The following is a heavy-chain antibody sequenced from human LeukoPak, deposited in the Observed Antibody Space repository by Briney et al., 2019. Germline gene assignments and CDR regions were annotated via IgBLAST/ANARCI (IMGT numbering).Heavy chain of an antibody. V-gene: IGHV4-4*02. D-gene: IGHD3-16*01. Sequence: SETLSLTCAVSGGSISSNKWWNWVRQPPGKGLEWIGEIYHSGSSNYNPSLKSRVTISLDKSKNQFSLKLSPVTAADTAVYYCASGGDLTPLDYWGQGTLVSVSS. J-gene: IGHJ4*02. CDR1: GGSISSNKW. CDR2: IYHSGSS. CDR3: ASGGDLTPLDY.